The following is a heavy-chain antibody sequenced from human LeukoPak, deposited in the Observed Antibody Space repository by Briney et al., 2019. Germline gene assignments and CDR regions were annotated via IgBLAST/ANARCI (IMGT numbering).Heavy chain of an antibody. Sequence: SETLSLTCAVNGGSFTGLYWNWIRQPPGKGLEWIGEINHSGSTSYNPSLKSRATISVDTSRNLFSLKLSSMTAADTAVYYCLVAAAALGSQHWGQGTLVTVSS. J-gene: IGHJ1*01. CDR1: GGSFTGLY. CDR2: INHSGST. D-gene: IGHD6-13*01. V-gene: IGHV4-34*01. CDR3: LVAAAALGSQH.